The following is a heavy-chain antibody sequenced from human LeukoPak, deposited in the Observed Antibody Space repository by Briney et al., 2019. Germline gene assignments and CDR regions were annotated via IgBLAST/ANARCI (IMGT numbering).Heavy chain of an antibody. V-gene: IGHV4-30-2*01. D-gene: IGHD2-21*02. J-gene: IGHJ4*02. Sequence: PSQTLSLTCTVSGGSISSGGYYWSWIRQPPGKGLEWIGYIYHSGSTYYNPSLKSRVTISVDTSKNQFSLKLSSVTAADTAVYYCAREHIVVVTATHDFDYWGQGTLVTVSS. CDR1: GGSISSGGYY. CDR3: AREHIVVVTATHDFDY. CDR2: IYHSGST.